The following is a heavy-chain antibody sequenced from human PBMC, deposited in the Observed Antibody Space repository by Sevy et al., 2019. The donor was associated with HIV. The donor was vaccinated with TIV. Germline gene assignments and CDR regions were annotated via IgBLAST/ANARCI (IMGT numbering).Heavy chain of an antibody. D-gene: IGHD1-26*01. J-gene: IGHJ4*02. V-gene: IGHV4-59*08. Sequence: SETLSLTCTVSGGSIASLYWNWIRQPPGKGLEWIANIYYNGHVNYNPSLKSRVTLSLDTSKNQFSLRMSSVTAADTAMYYCAGENAWGRGYSWGQGTLVTVSS. CDR1: GGSIASLY. CDR3: AGENAWGRGYS. CDR2: IYYNGHV.